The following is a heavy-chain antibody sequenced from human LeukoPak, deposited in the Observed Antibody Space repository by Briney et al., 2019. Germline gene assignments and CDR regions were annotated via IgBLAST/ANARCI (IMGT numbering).Heavy chain of an antibody. V-gene: IGHV3-21*01. CDR1: GFVFSSYD. CDR2: FKSSSYI. Sequence: GGSLRLSCAASGFVFSSYDMNWVRQAPGKGLEWVSCFKSSSYIYYADSVRGRYTISRDNAKNSLYLQMNSLRAEDTAVYYCARELPLTIFGVANGMDVWGQGTTVIVSS. CDR3: ARELPLTIFGVANGMDV. J-gene: IGHJ6*02. D-gene: IGHD3-3*01.